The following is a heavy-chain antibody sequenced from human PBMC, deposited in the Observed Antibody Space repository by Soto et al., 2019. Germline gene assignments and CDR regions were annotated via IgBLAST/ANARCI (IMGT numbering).Heavy chain of an antibody. J-gene: IGHJ4*02. V-gene: IGHV3-21*06. D-gene: IGHD2-15*01. Sequence: GGSLRLSCSASGFTFTRYSMNWVRQAPGKGLEWVSSISSTTNYIYYGDSMKGRFTISRDNAKNSLYLEMNSLRAEDTAVYYCARESEDLTSNFDYWGQGTPFTASS. CDR2: ISSTTNYI. CDR3: ARESEDLTSNFDY. CDR1: GFTFTRYS.